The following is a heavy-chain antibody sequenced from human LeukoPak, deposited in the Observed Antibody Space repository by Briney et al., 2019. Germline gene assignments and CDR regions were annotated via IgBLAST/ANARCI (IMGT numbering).Heavy chain of an antibody. Sequence: PGGSLRLSCAASGFTFSNYEMNWVRQALGKGLQWVSSISSSGSTIYYADSVKGRFTISRDNAKNSLYLQMNSLRAEDTAVYYCAGGLRYFDWLLPNFEYWGQGTLVTVSS. J-gene: IGHJ4*02. CDR3: AGGLRYFDWLLPNFEY. CDR2: ISSSGSTI. CDR1: GFTFSNYE. V-gene: IGHV3-48*03. D-gene: IGHD3-9*01.